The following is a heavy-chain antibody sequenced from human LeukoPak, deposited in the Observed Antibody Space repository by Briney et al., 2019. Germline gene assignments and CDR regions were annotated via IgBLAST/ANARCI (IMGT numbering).Heavy chain of an antibody. CDR1: GFTFSSYG. CDR3: AKDQRLLWFGETRSDAFDI. Sequence: PGGSLRLSCAASGFTFSSYGMLWVRQAPGKGLEWVAFIRYDGSNKYYADSVKGRFTISRDNSKNTLYLQMNSLRAEDTAVYYCAKDQRLLWFGETRSDAFDIWGQGTMVTVSS. J-gene: IGHJ3*02. CDR2: IRYDGSNK. D-gene: IGHD3-10*01. V-gene: IGHV3-30*02.